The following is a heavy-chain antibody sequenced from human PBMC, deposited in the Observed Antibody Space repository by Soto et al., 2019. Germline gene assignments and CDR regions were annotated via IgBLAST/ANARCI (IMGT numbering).Heavy chain of an antibody. CDR3: VRDSTVRGGDY. Sequence: QVPLVESGGGLGKPGGSLRLSCAASGFTFSDFYMTWIRQAPGKGLECVSYISSGGSTIYYADSVKGRFTISRDNAKKSLYLQMSSLRAEDTAVYYCVRDSTVRGGDYWGQGTLVTVSS. V-gene: IGHV3-11*01. D-gene: IGHD3-10*01. CDR1: GFTFSDFY. J-gene: IGHJ4*02. CDR2: ISSGGSTI.